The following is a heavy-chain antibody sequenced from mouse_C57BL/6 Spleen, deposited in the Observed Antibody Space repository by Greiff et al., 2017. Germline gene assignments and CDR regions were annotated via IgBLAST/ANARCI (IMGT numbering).Heavy chain of an antibody. CDR3: ARAYDYVPYFDY. V-gene: IGHV5-4*03. Sequence: EVKLMESGGGLVKPGGSLTLSCAASGFTFSSYAMSWVRQTPEKRLEWVATISDGGSYTYYPDNVKGRFTISRDNAKNNLYLQMSHLKSEDTAMYYCARAYDYVPYFDYWGQGTTLTVSS. D-gene: IGHD2-4*01. CDR1: GFTFSSYA. J-gene: IGHJ2*01. CDR2: ISDGGSYT.